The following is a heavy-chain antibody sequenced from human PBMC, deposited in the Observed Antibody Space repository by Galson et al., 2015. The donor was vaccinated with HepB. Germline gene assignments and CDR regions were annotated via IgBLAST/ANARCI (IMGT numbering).Heavy chain of an antibody. J-gene: IGHJ4*02. V-gene: IGHV3-74*03. D-gene: IGHD2-21*01. Sequence: SLRLSCATSGFTFISYAMHWVRQIPGKGLVWVSRVGGDGSITMSADSVKGRFTISRDDAKNTLYLQMNSPRVEDTAVYYCARGGNCAGGCYHFDSWGQGTLVTVPS. CDR1: GFTFISYA. CDR3: ARGGNCAGGCYHFDS. CDR2: VGGDGSIT.